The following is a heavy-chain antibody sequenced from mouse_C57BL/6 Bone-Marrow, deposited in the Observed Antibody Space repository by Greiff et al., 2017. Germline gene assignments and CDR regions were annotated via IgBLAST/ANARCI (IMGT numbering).Heavy chain of an antibody. CDR1: GYTFTSYW. V-gene: IGHV1-64*01. CDR2: IHPNSGST. CDR3: ARELTGPWFAY. D-gene: IGHD2-13*01. Sequence: QVQLQQPGAELVKPGASVKLSCKASGYTFTSYWMHWVKQRPGQGLEWIGMIHPNSGSTNYNEKFKSKATLTVDKSSSTAYMQLSSLTSEDSAVYCCARELTGPWFAYWGQGTLVTVSA. J-gene: IGHJ3*01.